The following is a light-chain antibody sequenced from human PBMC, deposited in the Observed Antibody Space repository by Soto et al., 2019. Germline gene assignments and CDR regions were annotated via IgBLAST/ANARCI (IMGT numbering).Light chain of an antibody. V-gene: IGKV3-20*01. CDR1: QSISINY. J-gene: IGKJ5*01. Sequence: EIVLTQSPGTLSLSPGERATLSCRASQSISINYLAWYQQKLGQAPRLLIYDRSTRATGIPDRFSGSGSGTDFTLTISRLEPEDFAVYYCQQYSSSPITFGQGTRLETK. CDR3: QQYSSSPIT. CDR2: DRS.